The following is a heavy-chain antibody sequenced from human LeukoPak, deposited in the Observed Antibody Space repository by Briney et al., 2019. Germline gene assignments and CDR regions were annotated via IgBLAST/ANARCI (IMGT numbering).Heavy chain of an antibody. Sequence: SSETLSLTCSVSGGSISSHYWTWVRQPPGQALVFIGYIYYGGRTQYNPSLKSRVTMTMDTSKNQFSLRLNSVSAADTAVYYCAREVTVAGTFYFYMDVWGKGTTVTVSS. J-gene: IGHJ6*03. D-gene: IGHD6-19*01. CDR3: AREVTVAGTFYFYMDV. V-gene: IGHV4-59*11. CDR2: IYYGGRT. CDR1: GGSISSHY.